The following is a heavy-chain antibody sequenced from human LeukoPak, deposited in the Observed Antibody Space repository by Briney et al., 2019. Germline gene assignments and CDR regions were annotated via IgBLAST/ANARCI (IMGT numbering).Heavy chain of an antibody. CDR2: ISGYNGNT. D-gene: IGHD2-2*01. Sequence: ASVKVSCKASGYTFTNYGISWVRQAPGQGLEWMGWISGYNGNTNYAQSLQGRVTMTTDTSTSTTYIELRSLRSDDTAVYYCAKTSTSSYYYYYMDVWGKGTTVTISS. V-gene: IGHV1-18*01. CDR1: GYTFTNYG. J-gene: IGHJ6*03. CDR3: AKTSTSSYYYYYMDV.